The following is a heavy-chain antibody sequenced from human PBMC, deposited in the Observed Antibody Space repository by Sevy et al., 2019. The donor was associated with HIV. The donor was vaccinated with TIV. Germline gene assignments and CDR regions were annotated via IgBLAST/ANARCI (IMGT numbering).Heavy chain of an antibody. J-gene: IGHJ6*02. V-gene: IGHV1-18*01. D-gene: IGHD3-22*01. CDR3: AGDRNNYDSSGYPKGVDV. CDR1: GYTFTRYG. Sequence: ASVKVSCKASGYTFTRYGISWVRQAPGQGLEWMGWISGKSGDTNYAQRLQGRVTMTTDTSTNTAYMELRILRSDDTAVYYCAGDRNNYDSSGYPKGVDVWGQGTTVTVSS. CDR2: ISGKSGDT.